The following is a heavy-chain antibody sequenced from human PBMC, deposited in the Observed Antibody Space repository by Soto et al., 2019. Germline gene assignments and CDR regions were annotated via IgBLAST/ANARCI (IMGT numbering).Heavy chain of an antibody. CDR2: ISYDGSNK. V-gene: IGHV3-30*18. J-gene: IGHJ6*02. D-gene: IGHD3-10*01. Sequence: GGSLRLSCAASGFTFSSYGMHWVRQAPGKGLEWVAVISYDGSNKYYADSVKGRFTISRDNSKNTLYLQMNSLRAEDTAVYYCAKGGSTWGGPPGPDYYYGMDVWGQGTTVTVSS. CDR1: GFTFSSYG. CDR3: AKGGSTWGGPPGPDYYYGMDV.